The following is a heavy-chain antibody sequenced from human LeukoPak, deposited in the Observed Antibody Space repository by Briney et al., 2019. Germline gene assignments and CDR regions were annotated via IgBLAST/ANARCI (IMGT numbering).Heavy chain of an antibody. CDR3: ARIATTKDFCNGHSYYVDV. Sequence: SETLSLTCTVSGGSFTNYYWSWIRQPPGGGLEWIGHIYYSGSTKYNPSLKSRATISLDTSKNQFSLKLSSVTAADTAVYYCARIATTKDFCNGHSYYVDVWGKGTTVTVSS. D-gene: IGHD3-3*01. CDR2: IYYSGST. J-gene: IGHJ6*03. V-gene: IGHV4-59*01. CDR1: GGSFTNYY.